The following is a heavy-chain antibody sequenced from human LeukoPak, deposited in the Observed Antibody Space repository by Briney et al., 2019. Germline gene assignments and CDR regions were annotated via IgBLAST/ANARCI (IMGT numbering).Heavy chain of an antibody. V-gene: IGHV3-23*01. J-gene: IGHJ4*02. CDR2: VGTAGGDT. D-gene: IGHD3-10*01. CDR3: AKSFGPGSFFDY. Sequence: GGSLRLSCAASGFTFSSYAMSWVRQAPGKGLEWVSAVGTAGGDTYYADSVKGRFTISRDDSKNTLYLQMNRLRAEDTAVYYCAKSFGPGSFFDYWGQGTLVTVSS. CDR1: GFTFSSYA.